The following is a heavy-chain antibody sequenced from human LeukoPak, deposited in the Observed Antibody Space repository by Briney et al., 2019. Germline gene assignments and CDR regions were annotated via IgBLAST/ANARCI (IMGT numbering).Heavy chain of an antibody. CDR2: ISWNSGSI. J-gene: IGHJ5*02. Sequence: PGGSLRLSCAASGFTFDDYAMHWVRQAPGKGLEWVSGISWNSGSIGYADSVKGRFTISRDNAKNSLYLQMNSLRAEDTALYYCAKDGAVSSTNTQWSWFDPWGQGTLVTVSS. CDR1: GFTFDDYA. D-gene: IGHD2-2*01. CDR3: AKDGAVSSTNTQWSWFDP. V-gene: IGHV3-9*01.